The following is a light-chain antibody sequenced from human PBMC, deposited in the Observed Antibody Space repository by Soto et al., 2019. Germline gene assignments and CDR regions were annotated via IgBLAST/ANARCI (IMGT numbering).Light chain of an antibody. Sequence: EIVLTQSPGTLSLSPGERVTLSCRASQSVSSSYLAWYQQKPGQAPRLLIYSASLRATGIPDRSSGSGSATDLSLTISSLEPGDFAVYYCQQYGNSLWTFGQGAKVEIK. CDR3: QQYGNSLWT. V-gene: IGKV3-20*01. CDR1: QSVSSSY. CDR2: SAS. J-gene: IGKJ1*01.